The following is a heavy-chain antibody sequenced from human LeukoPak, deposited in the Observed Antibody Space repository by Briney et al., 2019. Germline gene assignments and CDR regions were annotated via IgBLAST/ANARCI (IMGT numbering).Heavy chain of an antibody. CDR1: GFTFSSYS. V-gene: IGHV3-21*01. Sequence: GGSLRLSCAASGFTFSSYSMNWVRQAPGKGLEWVSSISSSSSYIYYADSVKGRFTISRDNAKNSLSLQMNSLRAEDTAGYYCARDGGAYQLPKYTWFDPWGQRTLVTVSS. CDR2: ISSSSSYI. D-gene: IGHD2-2*01. CDR3: ARDGGAYQLPKYTWFDP. J-gene: IGHJ5*02.